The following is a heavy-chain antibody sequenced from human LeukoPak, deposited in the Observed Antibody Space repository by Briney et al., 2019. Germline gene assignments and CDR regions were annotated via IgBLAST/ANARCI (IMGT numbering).Heavy chain of an antibody. CDR2: ISGGGGST. D-gene: IGHD1-26*01. Sequence: GGSLRLSCAASGFIFSSYAMSWVRRAPGKGLEWVSAISGGGGSTYYADSVKGRFTISRDNSKNTLYLQMNSLRAEDTAVYFCARSTHSTGGSQYSSDHWGQGTLVTVSS. CDR3: ARSTHSTGGSQYSSDH. CDR1: GFIFSSYA. J-gene: IGHJ4*02. V-gene: IGHV3-23*01.